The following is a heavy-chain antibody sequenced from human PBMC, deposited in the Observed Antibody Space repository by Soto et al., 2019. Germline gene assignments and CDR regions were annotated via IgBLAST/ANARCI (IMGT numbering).Heavy chain of an antibody. D-gene: IGHD1-1*01. J-gene: IGHJ4*02. CDR1: GGSFSGYF. V-gene: IGHV4-34*01. CDR3: VRGPYNYNSRYFDY. CDR2: INHSGIT. Sequence: PSETLSLTCTVSGGSFSGYFWTWIRQPPGKGLEWLAEINHSGITNYNPSVESRVSMSVDTSKNQFPLRLYSVTAADTAVYYCVRGPYNYNSRYFDYWGQGTLVTVS.